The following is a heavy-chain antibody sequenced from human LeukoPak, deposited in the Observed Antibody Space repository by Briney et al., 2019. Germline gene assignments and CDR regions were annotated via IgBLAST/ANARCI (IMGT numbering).Heavy chain of an antibody. Sequence: ASVKVSCKASGYTFTSYYIHWVRQAPGQGLEWMAIINPSGGTTSYAQKFQGRLTMTRDTSTSTVYMELSSLRSEDTAVYYCARDHEENYFDYWGQGTLVTVSS. CDR3: ARDHEENYFDY. J-gene: IGHJ4*02. CDR1: GYTFTSYY. V-gene: IGHV1-46*01. CDR2: INPSGGTT.